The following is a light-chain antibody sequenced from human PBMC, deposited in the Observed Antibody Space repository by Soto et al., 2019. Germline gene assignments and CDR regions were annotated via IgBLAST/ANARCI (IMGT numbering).Light chain of an antibody. Sequence: EIVMTQSPATLSVSPGERATLFCRASQNINNNLAWYQQKPGQAPRLLIYGASNRATGIPDRSSGSGSGTDFTLTISRLEPEDFAVYYCQQYGSSPPITFGQGTRLEIK. CDR2: GAS. J-gene: IGKJ5*01. CDR1: QNINNN. CDR3: QQYGSSPPIT. V-gene: IGKV3-20*01.